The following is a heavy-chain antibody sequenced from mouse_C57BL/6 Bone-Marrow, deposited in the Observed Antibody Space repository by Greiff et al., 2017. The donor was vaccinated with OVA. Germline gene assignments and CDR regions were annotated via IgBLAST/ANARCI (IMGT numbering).Heavy chain of an antibody. V-gene: IGHV14-4*01. D-gene: IGHD2-1*01. J-gene: IGHJ2*01. CDR1: GFNIKDDY. CDR2: IDPEYGDT. Sequence: VQLQQSGAELVRPGASVKLSCTASGFNIKDDYMHWVKQRPEQGLEWIGWIDPEYGDTEYPSQFQGKATITADTSSNTAYLQLSSLTSADTAVYYCPSDGNFDYWGQGTTLTVSS. CDR3: PSDGNFDY.